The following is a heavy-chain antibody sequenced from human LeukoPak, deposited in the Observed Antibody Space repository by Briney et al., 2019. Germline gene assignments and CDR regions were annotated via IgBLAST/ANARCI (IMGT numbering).Heavy chain of an antibody. J-gene: IGHJ4*02. Sequence: GGSLRLSCAASGFTFSSYAMSLVRQAPGKGLEWVSAISGSGGSTYYADSVKGRFTISRDNSKNTLYLQMNSLRAEDTAVYYCXXXXXXXXATIPPFDYWGQGTLVTVSS. D-gene: IGHD5-12*01. V-gene: IGHV3-23*01. CDR1: GFTFSSYA. CDR3: XXXXXXXXATIPPFDY. CDR2: ISGSGGST.